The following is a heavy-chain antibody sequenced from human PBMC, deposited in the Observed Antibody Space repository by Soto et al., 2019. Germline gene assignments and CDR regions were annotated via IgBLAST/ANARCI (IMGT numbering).Heavy chain of an antibody. Sequence: XETLSLACAVHGGSISPYCRAWIRQPPGKGLDWIGEINQYGTLRYTPSPNSRVPISVHTSKNQISLTLPSVTAADTAFYYCAIPPPVHTATLNRVYHNWLDLWGQGPQVTVSA. CDR2: INQYGTL. V-gene: IGHV4-34*01. CDR3: AIPPPVHTATLNRVYHNWLDL. J-gene: IGHJ5*01. CDR1: GGSISPYC. D-gene: IGHD4-17*01.